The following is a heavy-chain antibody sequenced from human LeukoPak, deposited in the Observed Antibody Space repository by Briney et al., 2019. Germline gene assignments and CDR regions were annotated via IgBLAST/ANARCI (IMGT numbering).Heavy chain of an antibody. D-gene: IGHD4-23*01. CDR3: ARGKWGYGGNPNFDY. J-gene: IGHJ4*02. CDR2: IIPIFGTV. V-gene: IGHV1-69*06. CDR1: GGTFSSYA. Sequence: SVKVSCKASGGTFSSYAISWVRQAPGQGLEWMGGIIPIFGTVNYAQKFQGRVTITADKSTSTAYMELSSLRSEDTAVYYCARGKWGYGGNPNFDYWGQGTLVTVSS.